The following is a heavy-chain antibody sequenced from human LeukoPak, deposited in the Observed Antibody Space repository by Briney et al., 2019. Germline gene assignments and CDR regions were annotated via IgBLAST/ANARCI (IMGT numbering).Heavy chain of an antibody. J-gene: IGHJ4*02. Sequence: TGGSLRLSCAASGFTVSSNYMSWVRQAPGKGLEWVSVIYSGGSTYYADSVKGRFTISRDNSKNTLYLQMNSLRAEDTAVYYCTRDRAELVLDYWGQGTLVTVSS. CDR1: GFTVSSNY. D-gene: IGHD2-2*01. CDR3: TRDRAELVLDY. V-gene: IGHV3-53*01. CDR2: IYSGGST.